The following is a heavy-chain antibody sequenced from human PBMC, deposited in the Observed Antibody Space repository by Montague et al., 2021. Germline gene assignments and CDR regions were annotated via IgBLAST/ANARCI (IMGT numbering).Heavy chain of an antibody. D-gene: IGHD1-26*01. Sequence: SETLSLTCTVFGDSFSTYSWSWIRQPAGKGLGWIGRLSNGGSTNSNPSLKSRVSMSVDTSKNQFSLKLRSVTAADTAVYLCARDTVGASGYFYSYYMDVWGRGTTVTVSS. CDR3: ARDTVGASGYFYSYYMDV. J-gene: IGHJ6*03. CDR1: GDSFSTYS. V-gene: IGHV4-4*07. CDR2: LSNGGST.